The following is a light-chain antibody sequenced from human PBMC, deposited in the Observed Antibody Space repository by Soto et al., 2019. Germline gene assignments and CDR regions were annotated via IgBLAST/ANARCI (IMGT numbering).Light chain of an antibody. CDR2: DVS. CDR1: SSDVGGYNY. Sequence: QSALTQPRSVSGSPGQSVTISCTGTSSDVGGYNYVSWYQQHPGKAPKLMIYDVSKWPSGVPDRFSGSKSDNTASLTISGLQAEDEADYYCCSYAGSPWVFGGGTKLTVL. CDR3: CSYAGSPWV. V-gene: IGLV2-11*01. J-gene: IGLJ3*02.